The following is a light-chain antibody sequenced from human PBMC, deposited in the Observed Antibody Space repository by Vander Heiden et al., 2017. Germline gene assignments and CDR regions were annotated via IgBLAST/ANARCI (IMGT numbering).Light chain of an antibody. CDR3: QAWDSDSPWKV. CDR2: QDN. J-gene: IGLJ2*01. CDR1: KLGDKD. Sequence: SHGLTPPPSVPVSPGQPATITCSGDKLGDKDACWYQQKAGQSPVLVIYQDNKRPSGIPERFTASNSGNTATLSSSGTQAMDEADYFCQAWDSDSPWKVFGGGTKLTVL. V-gene: IGLV3-1*01.